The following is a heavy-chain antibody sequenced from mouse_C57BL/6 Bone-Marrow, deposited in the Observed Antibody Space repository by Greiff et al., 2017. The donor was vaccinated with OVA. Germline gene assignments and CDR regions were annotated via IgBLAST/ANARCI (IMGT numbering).Heavy chain of an antibody. D-gene: IGHD1-1*01. J-gene: IGHJ1*03. V-gene: IGHV1-39*01. Sequence: EVQLQQSGPELVKPGASVKISCKASGYSFTDYNMNWVKQSNGKSVEWIGVINPNYGTTSYNQKFKGKATLTVDESSSTAYMQLNSLTSEDSAVYYCAYCYGSSYRYFDVWGTGTTVTVSS. CDR3: AYCYGSSYRYFDV. CDR2: INPNYGTT. CDR1: GYSFTDYN.